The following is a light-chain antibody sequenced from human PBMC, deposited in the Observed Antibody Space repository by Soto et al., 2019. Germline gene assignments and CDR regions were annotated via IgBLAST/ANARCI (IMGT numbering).Light chain of an antibody. CDR3: QQYDNLPLT. V-gene: IGKV1-33*01. CDR2: DAS. J-gene: IGKJ4*01. CDR1: QDISNY. Sequence: DIQMTQSPSSLSASVGDRVTITCQASQDISNYLNWYQQKPGKAPKLLIYDASNLETGVPSRFSESGSGTDFTFTISSLQPEEIATYYCQQYDNLPLTFGGGTKVDIK.